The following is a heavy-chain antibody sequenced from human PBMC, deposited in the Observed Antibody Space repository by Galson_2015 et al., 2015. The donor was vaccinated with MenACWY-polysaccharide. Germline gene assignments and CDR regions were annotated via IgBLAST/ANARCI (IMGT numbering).Heavy chain of an antibody. CDR3: AKDRSSGTSWYYFDL. CDR1: GFTFSDYG. CDR2: FPSSGSRP. D-gene: IGHD6-19*01. Sequence: SLRLSCAASGFTFSDYGMSWFRQAPGKGLEWGAGFPSSGSRPYYADSVRGRFPASRDNSANTLYLQMNSLRAEDTAMYYFAKDRSSGTSWYYFDLWGRGTLVTVSS. J-gene: IGHJ2*01. V-gene: IGHV3-23*01.